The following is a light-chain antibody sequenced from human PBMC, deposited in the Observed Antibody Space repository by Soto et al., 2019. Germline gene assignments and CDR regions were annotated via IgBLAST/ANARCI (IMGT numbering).Light chain of an antibody. CDR3: QQYGSSPLT. Sequence: EIVLTQSPGTLSLSPGDRATLSCRASQSVSFSYLAWYQQKAGQAPRLLIYGATSRATGIPDRFSGSESGTDFTLTISRLEPEDFAVYYWQQYGSSPLTFGGGTKVEIK. CDR1: QSVSFSY. J-gene: IGKJ4*01. CDR2: GAT. V-gene: IGKV3-20*01.